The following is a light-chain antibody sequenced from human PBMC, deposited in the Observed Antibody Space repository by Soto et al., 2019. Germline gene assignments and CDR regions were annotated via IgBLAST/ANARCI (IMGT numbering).Light chain of an antibody. CDR1: SSDIGGADY. Sequence: QSVLTQPPSASGSPGQSVTISCTGTSSDIGGADYVSWFQQRPGKAPKLLTYEVSKRPSGVPDRFSASKSGNTASLTVSGLQADDEADYYCSSYAGGNNPYVFGTGTKVTVL. CDR2: EVS. CDR3: SSYAGGNNPYV. J-gene: IGLJ1*01. V-gene: IGLV2-8*01.